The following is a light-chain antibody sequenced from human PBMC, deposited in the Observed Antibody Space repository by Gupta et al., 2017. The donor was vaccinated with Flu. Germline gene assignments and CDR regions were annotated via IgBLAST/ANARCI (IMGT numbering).Light chain of an antibody. CDR2: GNS. CDR3: QSYDSSRSGWV. Sequence: QSVLMPPPSLSGAPGQTVTISCTGTSSNIGTGFDVHWFQQLPGTAPKLLIYGNSNRPSGVPDRISGSKSGTSASLAITGLQAEDEADYYCQSYDSSRSGWVFGGGTKLTVL. CDR1: SSNIGTGFD. J-gene: IGLJ3*02. V-gene: IGLV1-40*01.